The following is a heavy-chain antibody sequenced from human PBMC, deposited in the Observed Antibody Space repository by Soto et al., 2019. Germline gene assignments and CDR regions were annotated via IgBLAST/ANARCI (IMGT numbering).Heavy chain of an antibody. CDR1: GFTFSNAW. CDR2: IKSKKDGGAT. V-gene: IGHV3-15*01. CDR3: ITDYYDATGYYGYFQY. J-gene: IGHJ1*01. D-gene: IGHD3-22*01. Sequence: SGGSLRLSCAASGFTFSNAWMSWVRQAPGKGLEWVGRIKSKKDGGATDFAAPVKGRFAISGDDSKNTLYLQMNSLKTEDTAVYFCITDYYDATGYYGYFQYWGQGTLVTVSS.